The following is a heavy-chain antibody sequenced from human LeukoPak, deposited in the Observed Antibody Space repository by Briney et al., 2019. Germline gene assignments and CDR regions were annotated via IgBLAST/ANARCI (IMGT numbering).Heavy chain of an antibody. CDR2: SYHSGST. CDR3: ARAWGERGSIAARPPGCFDP. J-gene: IGHJ5*02. Sequence: PSETLSLTCTVSGGSISSGGYYWSWIRQPPGKGLEWIGYSYHSGSTYYNPSLKSRVTISVDRSKNQFSLKLSSVTAADTAVYYCARAWGERGSIAARPPGCFDPWGQGTLVTVSS. CDR1: GGSISSGGYY. D-gene: IGHD6-6*01. V-gene: IGHV4-30-2*01.